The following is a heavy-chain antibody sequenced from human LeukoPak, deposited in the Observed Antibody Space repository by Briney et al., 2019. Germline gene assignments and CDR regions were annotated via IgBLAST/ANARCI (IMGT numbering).Heavy chain of an antibody. CDR3: ASGKNWCYFDY. V-gene: IGHV4-59*08. Sequence: PSETLSLTCIVSGGSISSHYWSWIRQPPGKGLELIGYMYYSGNSNYNPSLKSRATISVDTSKNQFSLELTSVTAADTAVYYCASGKNWCYFDYWGQGTLVTVSS. D-gene: IGHD2-8*02. J-gene: IGHJ4*02. CDR2: MYYSGNS. CDR1: GGSISSHY.